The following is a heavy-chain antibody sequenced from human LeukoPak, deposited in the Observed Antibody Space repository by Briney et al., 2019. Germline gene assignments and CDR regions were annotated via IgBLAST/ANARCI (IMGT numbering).Heavy chain of an antibody. D-gene: IGHD6-13*01. Sequence: ASVKVSCKASGYTFTGYYMHWVRQAPGQGLEWMGWINPNSGGTNYAQKFQGRVTMTRDTYISTAYMELSRLRSDDTAVYYCAREAGIAAAGDYWGQGTLVTVSS. V-gene: IGHV1-2*02. CDR3: AREAGIAAAGDY. CDR1: GYTFTGYY. CDR2: INPNSGGT. J-gene: IGHJ4*02.